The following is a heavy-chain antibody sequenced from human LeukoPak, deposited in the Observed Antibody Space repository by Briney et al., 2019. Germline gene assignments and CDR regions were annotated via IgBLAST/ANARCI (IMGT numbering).Heavy chain of an antibody. Sequence: PSETLSLTCTVSGGSISSYYWSWIRQPPGKGLEWIGYIYYSGSTNYNPSLKSRVTISVDTSKNQFSLKLSSVTAADTAVYYCATGSYGSGSKTFDYWGQGTLVTVSS. V-gene: IGHV4-59*01. CDR1: GGSISSYY. D-gene: IGHD3-10*01. CDR2: IYYSGST. CDR3: ATGSYGSGSKTFDY. J-gene: IGHJ4*02.